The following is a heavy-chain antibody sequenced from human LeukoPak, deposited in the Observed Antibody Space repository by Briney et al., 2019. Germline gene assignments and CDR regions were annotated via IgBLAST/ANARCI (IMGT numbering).Heavy chain of an antibody. D-gene: IGHD3-3*01. J-gene: IGHJ3*02. V-gene: IGHV1-2*02. CDR3: ARAMTLRFFEWPI. CDR1: GYTFTGYY. Sequence: GASVKVSCKASGYTFTGYYMHWVRQAPGQGLEWMGWINPNSGGTNYAQKFQGRVTMTRDTSISTAYMELSRLRSDDTAVYYCARAMTLRFFEWPIWGQGTMVTVSS. CDR2: INPNSGGT.